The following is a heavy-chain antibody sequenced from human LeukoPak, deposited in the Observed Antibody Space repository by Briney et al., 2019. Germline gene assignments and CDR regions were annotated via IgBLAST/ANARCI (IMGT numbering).Heavy chain of an antibody. V-gene: IGHV3-33*08. J-gene: IGHJ1*01. Sequence: PGGSLRLSCSASGFTFSSYGMHWVRQAPGKWMEWVAVIWYDGSDKYYADSVKGRFTISRDNSKSTLYLQMNSLRAEDTAVYYCATEGFVVAAAGHIGYFQHWGQGTLVTVSS. CDR3: ATEGFVVAAAGHIGYFQH. CDR2: IWYDGSDK. D-gene: IGHD6-13*01. CDR1: GFTFSSYG.